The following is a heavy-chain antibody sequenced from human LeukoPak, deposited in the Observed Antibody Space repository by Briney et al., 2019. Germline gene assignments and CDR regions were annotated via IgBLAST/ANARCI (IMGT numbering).Heavy chain of an antibody. CDR2: IYYSGST. J-gene: IGHJ6*02. CDR1: GGSISSYY. CDR3: ARDATGQGSFYYYGMDV. D-gene: IGHD1-1*01. Sequence: PSETLSLTCTVSGGSISSYYWSWIRQPPGKGLEWIGYIYYSGSTNCNPSLKSRVTISVDTSKNQFSLKLSSVTAADTAVYYCARDATGQGSFYYYGMDVWGQGTTVTVSS. V-gene: IGHV4-59*01.